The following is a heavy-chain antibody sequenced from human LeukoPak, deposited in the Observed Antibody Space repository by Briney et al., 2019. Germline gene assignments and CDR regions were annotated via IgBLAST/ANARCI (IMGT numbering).Heavy chain of an antibody. D-gene: IGHD3-16*02. CDR3: ARGGGDYVWGSYRFDY. CDR1: GGSISSYY. J-gene: IGHJ4*02. V-gene: IGHV4-59*01. Sequence: SETLSLTCTVPGGSISSYYWSWIRQPPGKGLEWIGYIYYSGSTNYNPSLKSRVTISVDTSTNQFSLKLSSVTAADTAVYYCARGGGDYVWGSYRFDYWGQGTLVTVSS. CDR2: IYYSGST.